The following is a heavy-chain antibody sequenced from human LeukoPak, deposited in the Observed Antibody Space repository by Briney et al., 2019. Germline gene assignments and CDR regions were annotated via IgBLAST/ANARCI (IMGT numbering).Heavy chain of an antibody. V-gene: IGHV3-21*01. CDR1: GFTFSSYS. Sequence: GGSLRLSCAASGFTFSSYSMHWVRQAPGKGLEWVSSISSSSSYIYYADSVKGRFTISRDNAKNSLYLQMNSLRAEDTAVYYCAGDQNGDGYFDYWGQGTLVTVSS. CDR3: AGDQNGDGYFDY. D-gene: IGHD4-17*01. CDR2: ISSSSSYI. J-gene: IGHJ4*02.